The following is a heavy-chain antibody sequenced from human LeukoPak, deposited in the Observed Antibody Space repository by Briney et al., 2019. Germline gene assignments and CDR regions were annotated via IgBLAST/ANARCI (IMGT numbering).Heavy chain of an antibody. CDR2: ISSSSSYI. Sequence: GGSLRLSCAASGFTFSSYSMNWVRQAPGKGLEWVSSISSSSSYIYYADSVEGRFTISRDNAKNSLYLQMNSLRAEDTAVYYCARERLVVPAAIGDYWGQGTLVTVSS. J-gene: IGHJ4*02. V-gene: IGHV3-21*01. CDR3: ARERLVVPAAIGDY. D-gene: IGHD2-2*01. CDR1: GFTFSSYS.